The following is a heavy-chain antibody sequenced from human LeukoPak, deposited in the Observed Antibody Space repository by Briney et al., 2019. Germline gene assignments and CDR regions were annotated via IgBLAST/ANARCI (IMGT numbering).Heavy chain of an antibody. CDR2: IIPIFGTA. J-gene: IGHJ6*02. Sequence: ASVKVSCKASGGTFSSYAISWVRRAPGQGLEWMGGIIPIFGTANYAQKFQGRVTITADESTSTAYMELSSLRSEDTAVYYCARVQDTAGGAYYYYYGMDVWGQGTTVTVSS. CDR1: GGTFSSYA. CDR3: ARVQDTAGGAYYYYYGMDV. D-gene: IGHD5-18*01. V-gene: IGHV1-69*13.